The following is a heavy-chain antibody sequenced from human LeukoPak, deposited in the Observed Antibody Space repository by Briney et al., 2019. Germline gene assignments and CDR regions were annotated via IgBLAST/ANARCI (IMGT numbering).Heavy chain of an antibody. Sequence: QPGRSLRLSCAASGFTFSSYAMHWVRQAPGKGLEWVAVISYDGSNKYYADSVKGRFTIFRDNSKNTLYLQMNSLRAEETAVYYCARDHGSGSFDYWGQGTLVTVSS. J-gene: IGHJ4*02. CDR3: ARDHGSGSFDY. V-gene: IGHV3-30-3*01. D-gene: IGHD3-10*01. CDR2: ISYDGSNK. CDR1: GFTFSSYA.